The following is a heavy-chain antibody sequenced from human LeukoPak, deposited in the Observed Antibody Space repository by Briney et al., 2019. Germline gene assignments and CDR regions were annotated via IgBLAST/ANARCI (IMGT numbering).Heavy chain of an antibody. Sequence: SETLSLTCTVSGGSISSYYWSWIRQPPGKGLEWIGYIYYSGSTNYNPSLKSRVTISVDTSKNQFSLKLSSVTAADTAVYYCARSPDVLRYFDWLPKHDAFDIWGQGTMVTVSS. D-gene: IGHD3-9*01. J-gene: IGHJ3*02. V-gene: IGHV4-59*01. CDR3: ARSPDVLRYFDWLPKHDAFDI. CDR1: GGSISSYY. CDR2: IYYSGST.